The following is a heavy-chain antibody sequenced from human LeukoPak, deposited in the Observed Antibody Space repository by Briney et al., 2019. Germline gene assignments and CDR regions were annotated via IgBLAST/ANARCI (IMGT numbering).Heavy chain of an antibody. V-gene: IGHV4-61*05. Sequence: SETLSLTCTVSGGSISSSSYYWGWIRRPPGKGLEWIGYIYYSGSTNYNPSLKSRVTISVDTSKNQFSLKLSSVTAADTAVYYCARVAVGANYYYYMDVWGKGTTVTISS. CDR1: GGSISSSSYY. J-gene: IGHJ6*03. D-gene: IGHD1-26*01. CDR3: ARVAVGANYYYYMDV. CDR2: IYYSGST.